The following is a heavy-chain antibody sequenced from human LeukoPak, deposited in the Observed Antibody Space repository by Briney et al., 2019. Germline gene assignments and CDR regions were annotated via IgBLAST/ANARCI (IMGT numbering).Heavy chain of an antibody. V-gene: IGHV3-48*03. CDR3: AITWELPIDY. D-gene: IGHD1-26*01. Sequence: GGSLRLSCAASGFTFSSYEMHWVRQAPGKGLEWVSYISSSGSTIYYADSVKGRFTISRDNSKNTLYLQMNSLRAEDTAVYYCAITWELPIDYWGQGTLVTVSS. J-gene: IGHJ4*02. CDR2: ISSSGSTI. CDR1: GFTFSSYE.